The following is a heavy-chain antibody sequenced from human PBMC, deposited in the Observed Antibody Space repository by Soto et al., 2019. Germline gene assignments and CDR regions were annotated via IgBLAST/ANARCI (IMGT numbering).Heavy chain of an antibody. CDR3: AGNHQAEYSGSYYFDY. Sequence: ASVKVSCKASGGTFSSYAISWVRQAPGQGLEWMGGIIPIFGTANYAQKFQGRVTITADESTTTAYMEPSSLRPEDTAVYYCAGNHQAEYSGSYYFDYWGQGTLVTVSS. CDR1: GGTFSSYA. J-gene: IGHJ4*02. V-gene: IGHV1-69*13. D-gene: IGHD1-26*01. CDR2: IIPIFGTA.